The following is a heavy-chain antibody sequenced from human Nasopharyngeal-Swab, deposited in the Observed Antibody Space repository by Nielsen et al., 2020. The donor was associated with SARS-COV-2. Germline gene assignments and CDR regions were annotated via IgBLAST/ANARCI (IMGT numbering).Heavy chain of an antibody. D-gene: IGHD1-7*01. J-gene: IGHJ3*02. CDR3: ARDHQYNWNYVGAFDI. CDR1: GFTFSSYW. Sequence: GESLKISCAASGFTFSSYWMHWVRQAPGKGLVWVSCINSDGSSTSYADSVKGRFTISRDNAKNTLYLQMNSLRAEDTAVYYCARDHQYNWNYVGAFDIWGQGTMVTVSS. V-gene: IGHV3-74*01. CDR2: INSDGSST.